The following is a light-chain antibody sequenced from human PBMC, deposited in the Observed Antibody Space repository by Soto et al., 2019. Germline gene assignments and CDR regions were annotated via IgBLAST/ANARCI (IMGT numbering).Light chain of an antibody. V-gene: IGKV3-20*01. CDR2: GAS. CDR3: QQYDRSPRT. J-gene: IGKJ1*01. CDR1: QSVSSN. Sequence: EIVMTQSPVTLSVSPGERATLSCRASQSVSSNLAWYQQKPGQAPRLLISGASNRATGIPDRFSGGGSGTDFTLTISRLEPEDFAVYYCQQYDRSPRTFGQGTKVDIK.